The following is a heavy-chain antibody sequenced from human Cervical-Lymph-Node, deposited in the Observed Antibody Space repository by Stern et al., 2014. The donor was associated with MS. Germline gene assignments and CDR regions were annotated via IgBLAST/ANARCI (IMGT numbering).Heavy chain of an antibody. V-gene: IGHV1-69*16. CDR2: IIPLLGTP. Sequence: VQLAESGAEVKKPGASVKVSCKASGGTFRRYTLSCVRQAPGQGIEWMGGIIPLLGTPTYTQKFQARLTITADESTSTAYMELSSLRSEDTAVYYCARATLPDCSGSSCYVGYYYFGLDVWGQGTTVTVSS. D-gene: IGHD2-2*01. J-gene: IGHJ6*02. CDR1: GGTFRRYT. CDR3: ARATLPDCSGSSCYVGYYYFGLDV.